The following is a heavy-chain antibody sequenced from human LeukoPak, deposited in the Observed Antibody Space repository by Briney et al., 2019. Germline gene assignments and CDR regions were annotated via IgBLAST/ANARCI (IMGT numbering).Heavy chain of an antibody. CDR1: GFTFTNYV. CDR3: ARDSGYYYEIFDY. Sequence: GGSLRLSCVVSGFTFTNYVVHWVRQAPGKGLEWVTLVSSDGGIKYYADSVKGRFSVSRDISKNTLYLQMNSLRVDDTAVYYCARDSGYYYEIFDYWGQGTLVTVSS. CDR2: VSSDGGIK. V-gene: IGHV3-30-3*01. J-gene: IGHJ4*02. D-gene: IGHD3-22*01.